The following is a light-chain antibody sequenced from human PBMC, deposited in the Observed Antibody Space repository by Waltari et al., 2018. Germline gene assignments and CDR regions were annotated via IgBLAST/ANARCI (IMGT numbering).Light chain of an antibody. CDR2: VNSDGSH. CDR3: QTGGHGTWV. Sequence: QLVVTQSPSASASLGASVKLTCTLSSGHSSNVIPWPQQHPERGPRYLMKVNSDGSHSKGDEIPDRFSGSSSGAERYLTISNLQSEDEADYYCQTGGHGTWVFGGGTKLTVL. J-gene: IGLJ3*02. V-gene: IGLV4-69*01. CDR1: SGHSSNV.